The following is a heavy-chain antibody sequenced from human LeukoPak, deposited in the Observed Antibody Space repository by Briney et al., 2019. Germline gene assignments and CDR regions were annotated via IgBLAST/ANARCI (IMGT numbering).Heavy chain of an antibody. V-gene: IGHV4-4*07. Sequence: SETLSLTRSVSGGSISNYFWNWIRQPAGKVLEWIGRIYTSESTNYNPSLKSRVTMSVDTSKNQISLTLTSVTAADTAVYYCARDRLPRGAGAWFDPWGQGILVTVSS. D-gene: IGHD3-10*01. CDR1: GGSISNYF. CDR2: IYTSEST. J-gene: IGHJ5*02. CDR3: ARDRLPRGAGAWFDP.